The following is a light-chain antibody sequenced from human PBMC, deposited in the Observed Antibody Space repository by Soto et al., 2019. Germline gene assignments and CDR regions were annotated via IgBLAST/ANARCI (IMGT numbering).Light chain of an antibody. CDR2: KNS. CDR3: AAWDDNLSGVV. J-gene: IGLJ3*02. CDR1: SSNIGNNY. Sequence: QAVVTQPPSTSGTPGQRVIISCSGSSSNIGNNYVYWYQQFPGTAPKALMYKNSQRPSGVPDRFSGSKSGTSASLAISGLRSEDEADYYCAAWDDNLSGVVFGGGTKLTVL. V-gene: IGLV1-47*01.